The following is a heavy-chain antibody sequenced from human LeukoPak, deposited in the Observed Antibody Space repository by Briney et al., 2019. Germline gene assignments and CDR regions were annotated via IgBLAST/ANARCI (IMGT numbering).Heavy chain of an antibody. J-gene: IGHJ6*03. V-gene: IGHV7-4-1*02. CDR3: ARDYYFYMDV. Sequence: APVKVSCKTSGYTFKTYAINWVRQAPGQGLEWMGWMNTNTGDPTYAQGFTGRFVLSLDTSVSTAYLQISSLKAEDTAVYYCARDYYFYMDVWGTGTTVIVSS. CDR2: MNTNTGDP. CDR1: GYTFKTYA.